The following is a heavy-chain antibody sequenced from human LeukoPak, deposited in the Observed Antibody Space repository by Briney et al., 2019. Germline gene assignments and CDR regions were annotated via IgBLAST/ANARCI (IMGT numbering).Heavy chain of an antibody. V-gene: IGHV3-7*01. J-gene: IGHJ3*02. CDR1: GFTFSSYW. CDR3: AREGWLLLPDAFDI. Sequence: GGSLRLSCAASGFTFSSYWMSWVRQAPGKGLEWVANIKQDGSEKYYVDSVKGRFTISRDNAKNSLYLQMNSLRAEDTAVYYCAREGWLLLPDAFDIWGQGTMVTVSS. D-gene: IGHD3-22*01. CDR2: IKQDGSEK.